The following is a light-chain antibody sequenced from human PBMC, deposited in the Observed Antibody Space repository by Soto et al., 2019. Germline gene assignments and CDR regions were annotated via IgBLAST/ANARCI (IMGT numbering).Light chain of an antibody. CDR1: QAIRNY. J-gene: IGKJ1*01. V-gene: IGKV1-27*01. CDR3: QKYRGLTPWT. Sequence: DTQMTQSPSSLSASVGDRVTITCRASQAIRNYLAWFQQTPGTVPKLLLYDASTLRSGVPSRFSGRGSGTEFTLTISSLQPEDVATYYCQKYRGLTPWTFGQGTKVEI. CDR2: DAS.